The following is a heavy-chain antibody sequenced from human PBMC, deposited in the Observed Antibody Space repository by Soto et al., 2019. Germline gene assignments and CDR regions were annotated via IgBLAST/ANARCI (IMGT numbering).Heavy chain of an antibody. V-gene: IGHV3-30*18. J-gene: IGHJ5*02. D-gene: IGHD1-26*01. Sequence: QVQLVESGGGVVQPGRSLRLSCAASGLTFSSYGMHWVRQAPGKGLEWVAVISYDGSNKYYADSVKGRFTISRDNSKNTLYLQMNSLRAEDTAVYYCAKDRRKWELLNWFDPWGQGTLVTVSS. CDR1: GLTFSSYG. CDR3: AKDRRKWELLNWFDP. CDR2: ISYDGSNK.